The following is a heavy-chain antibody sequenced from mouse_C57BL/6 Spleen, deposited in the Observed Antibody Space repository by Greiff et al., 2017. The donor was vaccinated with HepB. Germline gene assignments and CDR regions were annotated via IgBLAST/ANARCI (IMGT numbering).Heavy chain of an antibody. CDR1: GYTFTSYW. J-gene: IGHJ2*01. V-gene: IGHV1-69*01. CDR3: ARQGTTVVPHFDY. CDR2: IDPSDSYT. D-gene: IGHD1-1*01. Sequence: QVQLQQPGAELVMPGASVKLSCKASGYTFTSYWMHWVKQRPGQGLEWIGEIDPSDSYTNYNQKFKGKSTLTVDKSSSTAYMQLSSLTSEDSAVYYCARQGTTVVPHFDYWGQGTTLTVSS.